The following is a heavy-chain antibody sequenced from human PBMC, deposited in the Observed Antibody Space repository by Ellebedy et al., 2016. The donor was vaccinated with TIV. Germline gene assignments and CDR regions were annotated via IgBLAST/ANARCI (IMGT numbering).Heavy chain of an antibody. CDR3: ASERSQDNAFDI. CDR2: IYYSGNT. J-gene: IGHJ3*02. CDR1: GDSISSSSYF. Sequence: SETLSLXCTVSGDSISSSSYFWVWIRQPPGQGLEWIGAIYYSGNTYYNPSLKSRVTISADTSKNQFSLKLSSVTAADTAVYYCASERSQDNAFDIWGQGTMVTVSS. V-gene: IGHV4-39*01.